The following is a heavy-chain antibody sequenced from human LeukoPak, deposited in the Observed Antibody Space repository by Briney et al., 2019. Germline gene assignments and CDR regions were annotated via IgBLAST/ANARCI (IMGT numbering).Heavy chain of an antibody. CDR1: GGSISSSSYC. Sequence: SETLSLTCTVSGGSISSSSYCWGWIRQPPGKGLGWIGIICYSGRTDYNPSPKSRVTISADTSKNQFSLKVSSVTAADTAVYYCARHRPGRAYNWVDPWGQGTLVTVSS. J-gene: IGHJ5*02. V-gene: IGHV4-39*01. CDR3: ARHRPGRAYNWVDP. D-gene: IGHD1-1*01. CDR2: ICYSGRT.